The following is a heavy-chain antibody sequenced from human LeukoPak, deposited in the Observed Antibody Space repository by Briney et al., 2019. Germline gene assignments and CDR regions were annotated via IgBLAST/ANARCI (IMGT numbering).Heavy chain of an antibody. Sequence: PSETLSLTCTVSGGSISSSSYYWGWIRQPPGKGLEWIGRIYTSGSTNYNPSLKSRVTISVDTSKNQFSLKLSSVTAADTAVYYCAREAYYYDSSGYYDLDYWGQGTLVTVSS. J-gene: IGHJ4*02. CDR2: IYTSGST. CDR3: AREAYYYDSSGYYDLDY. V-gene: IGHV4-61*02. CDR1: GGSISSSSYY. D-gene: IGHD3-22*01.